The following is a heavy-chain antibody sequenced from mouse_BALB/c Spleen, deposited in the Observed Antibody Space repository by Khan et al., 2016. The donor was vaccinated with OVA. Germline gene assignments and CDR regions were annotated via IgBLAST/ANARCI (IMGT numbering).Heavy chain of an antibody. J-gene: IGHJ4*01. CDR1: GFNIKDTY. CDR2: IDPANGNT. Sequence: VQLQQSGAELVKPGASVMLSCTAAGFNIKDTYIHWVTQRPEQGLEWIGRIDPANGNTKFDPKFQGRATVTADTTSNTAYLQLSSLTSEDTADYYCDRIYYYGSSYWGQGTSVTVSS. V-gene: IGHV14-3*02. CDR3: DRIYYYGSSY. D-gene: IGHD1-1*01.